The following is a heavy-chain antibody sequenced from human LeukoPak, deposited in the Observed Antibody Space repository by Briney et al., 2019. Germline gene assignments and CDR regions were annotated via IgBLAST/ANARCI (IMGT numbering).Heavy chain of an antibody. D-gene: IGHD3-10*01. J-gene: IGHJ6*02. Sequence: GGSLRLSCAASGFILSDHYMDWVRQAPGKGLEWVGRIRHKADGYTTEYAASVKGRFSISRVDSKNSLYLQMNSLRAEDTAVYYCARDLDYGSVPPRYYYYYGMDVWGQGTTVTVSS. V-gene: IGHV3-72*01. CDR3: ARDLDYGSVPPRYYYYYGMDV. CDR2: IRHKADGYTT. CDR1: GFILSDHY.